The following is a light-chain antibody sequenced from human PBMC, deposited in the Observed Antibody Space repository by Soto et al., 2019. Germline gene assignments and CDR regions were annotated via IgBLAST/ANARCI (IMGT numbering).Light chain of an antibody. CDR3: ETWDSNTRV. V-gene: IGLV4-60*02. CDR1: SGHSSYI. Sequence: QSVLTQSSSASASLGSSVKLTCTLSSGHSSYIIAWHQQQPGKAPRYLMKLERSGSYNKGSGVPDRFSGSSSGADRYLTISALQFEDEADYYCETWDSNTRVFCGGTKLTVL. CDR2: LERSGSY. J-gene: IGLJ2*01.